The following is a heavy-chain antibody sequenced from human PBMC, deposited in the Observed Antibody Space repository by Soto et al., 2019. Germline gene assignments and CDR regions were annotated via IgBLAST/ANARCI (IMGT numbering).Heavy chain of an antibody. CDR1: GFTFSSYW. Sequence: PGGSLRLSCAASGFTFSSYWMHWVRQAPGKGLVWVSRINSDGSSTSYADSVKGRFTISRDDAKNTLYLQMNSLRAEDTAVYYCARWRNQLPNYYGMDVWGQGTTVTVSS. CDR2: INSDGSST. CDR3: ARWRNQLPNYYGMDV. D-gene: IGHD2-2*01. J-gene: IGHJ6*02. V-gene: IGHV3-74*01.